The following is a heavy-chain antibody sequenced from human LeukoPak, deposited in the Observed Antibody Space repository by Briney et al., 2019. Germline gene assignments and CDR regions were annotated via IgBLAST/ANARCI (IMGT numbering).Heavy chain of an antibody. CDR3: ARHLGGKIFGVVPAYYYYMDV. Sequence: GESLKISCKGSGYSFTSYWIGWVRQMPGKGLEWMGIIYPGDSDTRYSPSFQGQVTISADKSISTAYLQWSSLKASDTAMYYCARHLGGKIFGVVPAYYYYMDVWGKGTTVTVSS. J-gene: IGHJ6*03. V-gene: IGHV5-51*01. D-gene: IGHD3-3*01. CDR1: GYSFTSYW. CDR2: IYPGDSDT.